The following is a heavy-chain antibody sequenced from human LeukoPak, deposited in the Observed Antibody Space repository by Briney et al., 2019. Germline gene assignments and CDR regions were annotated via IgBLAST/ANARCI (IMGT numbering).Heavy chain of an antibody. D-gene: IGHD6-25*01. CDR2: IHYSGNT. Sequence: SETLSLTCSVSGGSISSSSYYWGWIRQPPGKGLEWIGSIHYSGNTYYKSSLKSRITQSVDTSKNQFSLKLDSVTAADTAVYYCARVSGPYYYYMDVWGKGTTVTVSS. J-gene: IGHJ6*03. CDR3: ARVSGPYYYYMDV. CDR1: GGSISSSSYY. V-gene: IGHV4-39*01.